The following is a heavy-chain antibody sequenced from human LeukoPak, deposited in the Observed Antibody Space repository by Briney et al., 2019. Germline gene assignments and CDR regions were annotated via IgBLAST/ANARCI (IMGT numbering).Heavy chain of an antibody. V-gene: IGHV3-15*01. CDR3: ASVYWYFDL. J-gene: IGHJ2*01. CDR2: IRSKTDGWTA. CDR1: GFTINNAW. Sequence: PGGSLRLSCAASGFTINNAWMSWVRQAPGKGLEWVGLIRSKTDGWTADYAAPVKGRFTVSRDDSENTLYLQMNSLKIEDTAVYYCASVYWYFDLWGLGTLVSVSA.